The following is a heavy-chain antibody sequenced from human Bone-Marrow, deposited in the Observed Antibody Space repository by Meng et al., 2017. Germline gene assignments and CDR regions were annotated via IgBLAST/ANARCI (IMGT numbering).Heavy chain of an antibody. J-gene: IGHJ4*02. Sequence: GESLKISCAASGFTVGSNYMSWVRQAPGKGLEWVSVIYSGGSTYYADSVKGRFTISRHNSKNTLYLQMNSLRAEDTAVYYCARDWDDGDYYFDYWGQGTLVTVSS. CDR3: ARDWDDGDYYFDY. D-gene: IGHD1-26*01. V-gene: IGHV3-53*01. CDR2: IYSGGST. CDR1: GFTVGSNY.